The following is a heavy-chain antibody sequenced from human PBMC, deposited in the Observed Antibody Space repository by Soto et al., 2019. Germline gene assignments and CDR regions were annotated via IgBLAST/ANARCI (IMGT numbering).Heavy chain of an antibody. J-gene: IGHJ3*02. CDR1: AGMLSTRAYY. D-gene: IGHD3-16*01. V-gene: IGHV4-39*01. CDR2: IYYSGST. CDR3: ARHGGLRSHAFDI. Sequence: TVSAGMLSTRAYYVGWIRQPPGKGLEWIGSIYYSGSTYYNPSLKSRVTISVDTSKNQFSLKLSSVTAADTAVYYCARHGGLRSHAFDIWGQGTMVT.